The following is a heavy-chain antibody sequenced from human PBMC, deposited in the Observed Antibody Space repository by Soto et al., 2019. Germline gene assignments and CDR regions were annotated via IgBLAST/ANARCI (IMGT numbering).Heavy chain of an antibody. D-gene: IGHD3-10*01. CDR3: AKGSYYGTNPLPRLTPLGY. Sequence: PGGSLGLSCAASGFTVDDYAMHWVRQAPGKGLEWVSGISWNSGSIGYADSVKGRFTISRDNAKNSLYLQMNSLRAEDTALYYCAKGSYYGTNPLPRLTPLGYWGQATLAPVPS. J-gene: IGHJ4*02. CDR2: ISWNSGSI. V-gene: IGHV3-9*01. CDR1: GFTVDDYA.